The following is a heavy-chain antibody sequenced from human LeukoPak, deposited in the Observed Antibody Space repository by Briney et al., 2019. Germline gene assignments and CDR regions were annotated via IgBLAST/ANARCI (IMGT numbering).Heavy chain of an antibody. CDR1: GFTFSAYW. CDR2: ISSSSSYI. Sequence: GRSLRLSCAASGFTFSAYWMTWVRQAPGKGLEWVSSISSSSSYIYYADSVKGRFTISRDNAKNSLYLQMNSLRAEDTAVYYCARDAFWSGYTNWGQGTLVTVSS. D-gene: IGHD3-3*01. J-gene: IGHJ4*02. V-gene: IGHV3-21*01. CDR3: ARDAFWSGYTN.